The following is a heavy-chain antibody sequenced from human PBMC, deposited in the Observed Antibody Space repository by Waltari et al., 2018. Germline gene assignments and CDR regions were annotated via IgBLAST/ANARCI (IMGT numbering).Heavy chain of an antibody. Sequence: QVQLVQSVAAVKKPGPAVKVSCMTSGYSFSGHYIHWVRQAPGHGLEWMGWIDPNNGGTTFAQNFQGRVTMARDTSISTAYMELSRLKSDDTAVYYCARSDDFWSGYPYYFDYWGQGALVTVSS. CDR1: GYSFSGHY. D-gene: IGHD3-3*01. V-gene: IGHV1-2*02. CDR2: IDPNNGGT. J-gene: IGHJ4*02. CDR3: ARSDDFWSGYPYYFDY.